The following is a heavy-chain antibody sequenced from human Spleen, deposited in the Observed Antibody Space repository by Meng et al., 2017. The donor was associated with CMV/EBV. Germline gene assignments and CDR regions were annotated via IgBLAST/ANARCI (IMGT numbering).Heavy chain of an antibody. Sequence: SETLSLTCTVSGVSISNYYWIRQPPGKGLEWIGYIYNNGSTNYHPSLKSRVTMSLDTSKNQFSLKLSSVTAADTAVYYCARVGYCEQGGGPAGGVYYGMDVWGQGTTVTVSS. D-gene: IGHD2-15*01. J-gene: IGHJ6*02. CDR2: IYNNGST. CDR3: ARVGYCEQGGGPAGGVYYGMDV. V-gene: IGHV4-59*01. CDR1: GVSISNYY.